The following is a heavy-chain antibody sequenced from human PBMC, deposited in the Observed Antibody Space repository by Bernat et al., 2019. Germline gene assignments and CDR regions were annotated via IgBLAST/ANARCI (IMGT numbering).Heavy chain of an antibody. CDR2: INHSGSP. CDR3: ARVTTDCGMDV. V-gene: IGHV4-34*01. D-gene: IGHD4-11*01. Sequence: QVQLQQWGAGLLKPSETLSLTCAVYGGSFSGYYWSWIRQPPGKGLEWIGEINHSGSPNYNPSLKSRVTISVDTSKNQFSLKLSSVTAADTAVYYCARVTTDCGMDVWGQGTTVTVSS. CDR1: GGSFSGYY. J-gene: IGHJ6*02.